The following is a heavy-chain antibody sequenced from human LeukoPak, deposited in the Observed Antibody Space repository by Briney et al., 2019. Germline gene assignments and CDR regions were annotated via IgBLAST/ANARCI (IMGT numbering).Heavy chain of an antibody. CDR3: ARVRFLWFGELSKGFDY. D-gene: IGHD3-10*01. CDR1: GGSISSSSYY. CDR2: INHSGST. V-gene: IGHV4-39*07. J-gene: IGHJ4*02. Sequence: PSETLSLTCAVSGGSISSSSYYWAWIRQPPGKGLEWIGEINHSGSTNYNPSLKSRVTISVDTSKNQFSLKLSSVTAADTAVYYCARVRFLWFGELSKGFDYWGQGTLVTVSS.